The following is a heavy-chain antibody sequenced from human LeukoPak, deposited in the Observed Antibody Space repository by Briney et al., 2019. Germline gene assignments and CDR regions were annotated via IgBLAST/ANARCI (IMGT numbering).Heavy chain of an antibody. D-gene: IGHD2-21*02. CDR2: IRGSGGST. CDR3: AKTLGGCGGDCYPDTTFDY. CDR1: GFTFSSYA. Sequence: GGSLRLSCAASGFTFSSYAMSWVRQAPGKGLEWVSAIRGSGGSTYYADSVKGRFTISRDNSKNTLYLQMNSLRAEDTAVYYCAKTLGGCGGDCYPDTTFDYWGQGTLVTVSS. J-gene: IGHJ4*02. V-gene: IGHV3-23*01.